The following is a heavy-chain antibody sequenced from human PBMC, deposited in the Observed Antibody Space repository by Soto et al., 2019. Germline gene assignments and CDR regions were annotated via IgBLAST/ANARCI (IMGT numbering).Heavy chain of an antibody. CDR3: ARAGWASDYYRSGSYYNSWFDP. Sequence: QVQLVQSGAEVKKPGASVKVSCKASGYTFTSYYMHWVRQAPGQGLEWMGIIDPSGGSTSYAQKFRGRVTMTRDTATSTVYMELSSLRSEDTAVYHCARAGWASDYYRSGSYYNSWFDPWGQGTLVTVSS. D-gene: IGHD3-10*01. V-gene: IGHV1-46*03. CDR1: GYTFTSYY. CDR2: IDPSGGST. J-gene: IGHJ5*02.